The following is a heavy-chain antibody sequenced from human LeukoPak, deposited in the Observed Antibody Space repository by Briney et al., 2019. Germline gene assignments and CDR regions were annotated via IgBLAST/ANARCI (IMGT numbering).Heavy chain of an antibody. D-gene: IGHD3-9*01. V-gene: IGHV1-18*04. CDR3: AREMMVASLTGLFISLDY. CDR2: ISAYNGNT. Sequence: ASVKVSCKASGYIFTDYYMHWVRQAPGQGLEWMGWISAYNGNTNYAQKLQGRVTMTTDTSTSTAYMELRSLRSDDTAVYYCAREMMVASLTGLFISLDYWGQGTLVTVSS. J-gene: IGHJ4*02. CDR1: GYIFTDYY.